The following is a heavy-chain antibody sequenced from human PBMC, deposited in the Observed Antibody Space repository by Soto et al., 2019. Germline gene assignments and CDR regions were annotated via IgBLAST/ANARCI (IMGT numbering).Heavy chain of an antibody. CDR1: GFTLSSYG. CDR2: ISYDGSNT. D-gene: IGHD3-22*01. CDR3: AKDGLGHYYDSSGYFSP. V-gene: IGHV3-30*18. J-gene: IGHJ5*02. Sequence: PGGSLRLSCAASGFTLSSYGMHWVRQAPGKGLEWVAVISYDGSNTYHADSVKGRFTISRDNSKNMLYLQMNSLRAEDTAVYYCAKDGLGHYYDSSGYFSPWGQGTLVTVSS.